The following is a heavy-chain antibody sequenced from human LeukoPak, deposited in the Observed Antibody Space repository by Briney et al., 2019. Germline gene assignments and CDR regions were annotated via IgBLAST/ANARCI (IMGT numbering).Heavy chain of an antibody. V-gene: IGHV1-2*02. CDR1: GYTFTGHY. Sequence: ASVKVSCKASGYTFTGHYIHWVRQAPGQGLEWMGWINANNGGTSYAQKFQGRVTMTRDTSISTAYLELRGLTSDDTAIYYCVRAGNGWFTLDHWGQGTRVSVSS. D-gene: IGHD6-19*01. CDR2: INANNGGT. J-gene: IGHJ4*02. CDR3: VRAGNGWFTLDH.